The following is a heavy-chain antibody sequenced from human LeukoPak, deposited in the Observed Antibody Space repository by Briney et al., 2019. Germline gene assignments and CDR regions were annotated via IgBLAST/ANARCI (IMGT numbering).Heavy chain of an antibody. CDR3: ARGDSSVGLNY. J-gene: IGHJ4*02. CDR1: GGSFSGYY. CDR2: INHSGST. Sequence: SEILSLTCAVYGGSFSGYYWSWIRQPPGKGLEWIGEINHSGSTNYNPSLKSRVTISVDTSKNQFSLKLSSVTAADTAVYYCARGDSSVGLNYWGQGTLVTVSS. D-gene: IGHD1-26*01. V-gene: IGHV4-34*01.